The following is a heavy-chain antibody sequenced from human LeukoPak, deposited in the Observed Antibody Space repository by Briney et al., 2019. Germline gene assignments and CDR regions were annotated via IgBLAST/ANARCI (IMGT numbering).Heavy chain of an antibody. CDR3: ARDVTSSSSGLDY. V-gene: IGHV3-21*01. D-gene: IGHD2-15*01. J-gene: IGHJ4*02. CDR1: GFTFSNYS. Sequence: GGSLRLSCAVSGFTFSNYSMNWVRQAPGKGLEWVSSISSSSSYIYYADSVKGRFTISRDNAKNSLYLQMNSLRAEDTAVYYCARDVTSSSSGLDYWGQGTLVTVSS. CDR2: ISSSSSYI.